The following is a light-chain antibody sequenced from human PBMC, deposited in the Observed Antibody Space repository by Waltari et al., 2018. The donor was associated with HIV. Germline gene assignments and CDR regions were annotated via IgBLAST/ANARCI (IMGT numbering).Light chain of an antibody. CDR3: CSYAGSSAFV. CDR1: SSDVGRYNL. J-gene: IGLJ1*01. CDR2: EVT. V-gene: IGLV2-23*02. Sequence: QSALTQPASVSGSPGQSITISCTGTSSDVGRYNLVSWYQHHPGKDPKLIIFEVTKRPSGVSNRFSGSKSGNTASLTISGLQADDEADYYCCSYAGSSAFVFETGTKVTVL.